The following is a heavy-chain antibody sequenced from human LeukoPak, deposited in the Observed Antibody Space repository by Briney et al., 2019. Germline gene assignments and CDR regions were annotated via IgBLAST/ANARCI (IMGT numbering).Heavy chain of an antibody. J-gene: IGHJ4*02. CDR3: AAGGVYDLFDY. CDR1: GYTLSDLP. CDR2: FDPGDGET. D-gene: IGHD5/OR15-5a*01. V-gene: IGHV1-24*01. Sequence: ASVKVSCKVSGYTLSDLPMHWVRQAPGKGLEWMGGFDPGDGETIYTQKFQGRVTMTEDTSTDTAYMELSSLRSEDTAVYYCAAGGVYDLFDYWGQGTLVTVSS.